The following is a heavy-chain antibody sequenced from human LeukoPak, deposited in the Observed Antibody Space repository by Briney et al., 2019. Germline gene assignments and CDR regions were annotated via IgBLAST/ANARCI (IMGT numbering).Heavy chain of an antibody. D-gene: IGHD2-15*01. CDR3: ARDRRYCSGSTCYSGIDF. CDR1: GFTVTSNY. V-gene: IGHV3-53*01. Sequence: TGGSLRLSCAASGFTVTSNYMTWVRQAPGKGLEWVSVIYSGGSTYYADSVKGRFTISRDNSKNTVYLQMKTLRAEDTAVYYCARDRRYCSGSTCYSGIDFWGQGTLVSVSS. J-gene: IGHJ4*02. CDR2: IYSGGST.